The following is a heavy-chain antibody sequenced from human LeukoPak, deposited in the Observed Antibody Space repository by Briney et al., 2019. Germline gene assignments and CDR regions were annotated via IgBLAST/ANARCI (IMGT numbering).Heavy chain of an antibody. D-gene: IGHD6-19*01. J-gene: IGHJ4*02. Sequence: PGGSLRLSCAASGFTFSSYAMSWVRQAPEKGLEWVSTIGGSDGSTDYADSVKGRFTISRDNFKNTLSLQMKSLRAEDTAVYYCAKEPGYSIGWGIDDWGQGTLVTVSS. V-gene: IGHV3-23*01. CDR3: AKEPGYSIGWGIDD. CDR1: GFTFSSYA. CDR2: IGGSDGST.